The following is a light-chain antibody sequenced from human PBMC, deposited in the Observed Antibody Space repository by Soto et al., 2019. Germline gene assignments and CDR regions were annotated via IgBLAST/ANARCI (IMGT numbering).Light chain of an antibody. J-gene: IGKJ3*01. CDR2: KAS. Sequence: DIQMTQSPSSLSASVGDRVTITCQASQSISSWLNWYQQKPGKAPKLLIYKASSLESGVPSRFSGSGSGTDFTFTISSLQPDDIATYFCHQYDNHSQTFGPGTKVDIK. CDR3: HQYDNHSQT. CDR1: QSISSW. V-gene: IGKV1-5*03.